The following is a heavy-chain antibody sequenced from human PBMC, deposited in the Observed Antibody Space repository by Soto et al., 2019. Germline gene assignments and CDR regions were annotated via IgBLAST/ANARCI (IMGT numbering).Heavy chain of an antibody. J-gene: IGHJ4*02. CDR1: RFNFFNYG. CDR2: ISFDGSKT. Sequence: QVQLVESGGGVGQPGGSLRLSCAASRFNFFNYGMAWVRQAPGKGLEWVGIISFDGSKTSYADSVKGRFTISRDNSKNTLYLQMNSLRGEDTAIYYCAKEGRGYSGDGFDYWGQGTLVTVSP. V-gene: IGHV3-30*18. CDR3: AKEGRGYSGDGFDY. D-gene: IGHD5-12*01.